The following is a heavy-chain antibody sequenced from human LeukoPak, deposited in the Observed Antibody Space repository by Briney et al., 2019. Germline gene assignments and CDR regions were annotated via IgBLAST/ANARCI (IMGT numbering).Heavy chain of an antibody. Sequence: PSETLSLTCTVSGGSISSYYWSWIRQPPGKGLEWIGYSYYSGSTNYNPSLKSRVTISVDTSKNQFSLKLSSVTAADTAVYYCARGIAAAVYWGQGTLVTVSS. CDR1: GGSISSYY. CDR3: ARGIAAAVY. D-gene: IGHD6-13*01. V-gene: IGHV4-59*01. J-gene: IGHJ4*02. CDR2: SYYSGST.